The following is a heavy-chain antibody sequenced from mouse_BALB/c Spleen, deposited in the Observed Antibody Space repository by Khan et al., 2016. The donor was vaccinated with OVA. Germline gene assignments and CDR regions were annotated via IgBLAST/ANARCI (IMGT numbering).Heavy chain of an antibody. CDR1: GYSITSDYA. CDR2: ISYSGRT. J-gene: IGHJ2*01. Sequence: EVKLLESGPGLVKPSQSLSLTCTVTGYSITSDYAWNWIRQFPGNKLEWMGYISYSGRTSYNPSLKSRISITRDTSKNQFFLQLISVTTEDTATYYCARGRGYWGQGTTLTVSS. CDR3: ARGRGY. V-gene: IGHV3-2*02.